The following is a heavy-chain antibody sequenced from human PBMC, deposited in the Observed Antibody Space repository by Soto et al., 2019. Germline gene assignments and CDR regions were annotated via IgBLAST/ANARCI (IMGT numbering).Heavy chain of an antibody. CDR2: ISYDGSNK. D-gene: IGHD3-22*01. CDR1: GFTFSSYA. Sequence: QVQLVASGGGVVQPGRSLRLSCAASGFTFSSYAMHWVRQAPGKGLEWVAVISYDGSNKYYADSVKGRFTISRDNSKNTLYLQMNSLRAEDTAVYYCARDLAYYYDSSGYSHWGQGTLVTVSS. V-gene: IGHV3-30-3*01. J-gene: IGHJ4*02. CDR3: ARDLAYYYDSSGYSH.